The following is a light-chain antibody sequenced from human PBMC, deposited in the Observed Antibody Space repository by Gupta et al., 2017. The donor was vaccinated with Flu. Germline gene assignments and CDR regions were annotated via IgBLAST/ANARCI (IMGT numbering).Light chain of an antibody. J-gene: IGLJ2*01. CDR3: CSYAGSSIVV. V-gene: IGLV2-23*01. CDR2: EGS. CDR1: SSDVGSYNL. Sequence: QSALTQPAPASGSPGQSITISCTGTSSDVGSYNLVSWYQQHPGKAPKLMIYEGSKRPSGVSNRFSGSKSGNTASLTISGLQAEDEADYYCCSYAGSSIVVFGGGTKLTVL.